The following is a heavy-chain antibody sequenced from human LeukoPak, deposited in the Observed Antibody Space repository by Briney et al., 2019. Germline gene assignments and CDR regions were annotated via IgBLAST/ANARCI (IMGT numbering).Heavy chain of an antibody. Sequence: GGSLRLSCAASGFTFSNYAMHWVRQAPGKGLEWMSVISYDGSNKYFAESVKGRFTISRDNAKNSLYLQMQSLRPEDTAFYYCATNPPGIAVAGNGNFDNWGQGTLVTVSS. CDR1: GFTFSNYA. D-gene: IGHD6-19*01. J-gene: IGHJ4*02. CDR3: ATNPPGIAVAGNGNFDN. CDR2: ISYDGSNK. V-gene: IGHV3-30*04.